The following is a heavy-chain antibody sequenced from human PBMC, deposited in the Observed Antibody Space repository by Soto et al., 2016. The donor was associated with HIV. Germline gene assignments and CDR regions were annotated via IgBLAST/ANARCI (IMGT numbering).Heavy chain of an antibody. V-gene: IGHV3-11*05. CDR1: GFTFSDYY. J-gene: IGHJ4*02. CDR2: ISSSSSYT. CDR3: ARKGDTAWFGYYFDY. Sequence: VQLVESGGGLVKPGGSLRLSCAASGFTFSDYYMSWIRQAPGKGLEWVSYISSSSSYTNYADSVKGRFTISRDNAKNSLYLQMNSLRAEDTAVYYCARKGDTAWFGYYFDYWGQGTLVTVSS. D-gene: IGHD3-10*01.